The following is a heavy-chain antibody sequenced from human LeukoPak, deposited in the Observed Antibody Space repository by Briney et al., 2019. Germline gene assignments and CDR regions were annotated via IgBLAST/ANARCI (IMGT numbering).Heavy chain of an antibody. CDR3: ARRPRATVGRNPPNYFDQ. V-gene: IGHV2-5*02. CDR1: GFSLTTSGLA. J-gene: IGHJ4*02. D-gene: IGHD4-23*01. Sequence: SGPALVKPTQTLTLTCSFSGFSLTTSGLAVTWIRQSPGKALEWLALVYWDDDKRYSPSLQSRLTITKDTSKSQVVLTMTNMAPVDTGTYFCARRPRATVGRNPPNYFDQWGQGTLVTVSA. CDR2: VYWDDDK.